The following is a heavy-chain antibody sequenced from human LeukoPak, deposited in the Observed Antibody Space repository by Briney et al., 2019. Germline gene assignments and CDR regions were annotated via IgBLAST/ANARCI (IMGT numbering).Heavy chain of an antibody. V-gene: IGHV4-34*01. CDR1: GGSFSGYY. Sequence: PSETLSLTCAVYGGSFSGYYWSWIRQPPGKRLEWIGEINHSGSPNYNPSLKSRVTISVDTSKNQFSLKLSSVTAADTAVYYCAREMSAAGVYYFDYWGQGTLVTVSS. D-gene: IGHD6-19*01. CDR2: INHSGSP. J-gene: IGHJ4*02. CDR3: AREMSAAGVYYFDY.